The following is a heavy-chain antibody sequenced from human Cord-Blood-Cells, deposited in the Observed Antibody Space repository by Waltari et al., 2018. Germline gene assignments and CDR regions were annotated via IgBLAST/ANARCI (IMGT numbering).Heavy chain of an antibody. CDR3: ARLPPLGVGAPFDP. CDR2: IYYSGST. J-gene: IGHJ5*02. V-gene: IGHV4-39*01. CDR1: GGSISSSSYY. Sequence: QLQLQESGPGLVKPSETLSLTCTVSGGSISSSSYYWGWIRQPPGKGLEWIGSIYYSGSTYYNPSLKSRVTISVDTSKNQFSLKLSSVTAADTTVYYCARLPPLGVGAPFDPWGQGTLVTVSS. D-gene: IGHD1-26*01.